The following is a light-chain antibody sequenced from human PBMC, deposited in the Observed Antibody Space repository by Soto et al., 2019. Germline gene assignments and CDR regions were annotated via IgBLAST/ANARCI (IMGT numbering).Light chain of an antibody. CDR2: DAS. V-gene: IGKV3-20*01. Sequence: EIVLTQSLGTLSLSPGEGATLSCRASQSVTSNYLAWYQQKPGQAPRHLIHDASSRATGIPDRFSGSGSGTDFTLTISRLEPEDFAVYYCQQYGNAPRTFGQGTKVEIK. J-gene: IGKJ1*01. CDR1: QSVTSNY. CDR3: QQYGNAPRT.